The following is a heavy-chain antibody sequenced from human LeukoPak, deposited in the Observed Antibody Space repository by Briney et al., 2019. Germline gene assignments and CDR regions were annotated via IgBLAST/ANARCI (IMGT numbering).Heavy chain of an antibody. Sequence: NTGGSLRLSCAASGFTFNTYSMNWVRLAPGKGLEWVSSISSSSDYTYYAGSVKGRFTISRDNAKNSLYLQMNSLRDEDTAVYYCARASDFWSGPFDYWGQGTQVTVSS. CDR2: ISSSSDYT. J-gene: IGHJ4*02. D-gene: IGHD3-3*01. V-gene: IGHV3-21*01. CDR3: ARASDFWSGPFDY. CDR1: GFTFNTYS.